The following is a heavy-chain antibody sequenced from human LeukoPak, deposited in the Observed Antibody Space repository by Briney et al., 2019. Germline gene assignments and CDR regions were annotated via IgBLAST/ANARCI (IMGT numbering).Heavy chain of an antibody. CDR1: GGSISTYY. CDR3: ARVDPQTTVPEGMDV. D-gene: IGHD4-17*01. J-gene: IGHJ6*02. V-gene: IGHV4-59*01. Sequence: SETLSLTCSVSGGSISTYYWSWIRQLPGKGLEWIGYIYYTGTTNYTPSLRSRVTISVDTSRNQFSLRLSSVTAADTAVYYCARVDPQTTVPEGMDVWGHGTTVIVSS. CDR2: IYYTGTT.